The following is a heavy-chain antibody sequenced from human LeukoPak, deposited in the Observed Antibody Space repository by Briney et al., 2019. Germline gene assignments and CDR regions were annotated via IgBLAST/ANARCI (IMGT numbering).Heavy chain of an antibody. J-gene: IGHJ4*02. V-gene: IGHV1-18*01. CDR3: TLTDYGDY. CDR1: GYTFTSYG. Sequence: ASVTVSCSAPGYTFTSYGISWVRQAPGQGLEWMGWISAYNGNTNYAQKFQGRVTITRDTSASTAYMELSSLRSEDTAVYYCTLTDYGDYWGQGTLVTVSS. CDR2: ISAYNGNT.